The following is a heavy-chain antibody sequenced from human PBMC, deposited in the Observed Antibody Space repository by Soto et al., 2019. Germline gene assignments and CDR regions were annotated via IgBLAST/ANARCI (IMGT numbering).Heavy chain of an antibody. Sequence: GGSLRLSCTATWFSFSAYDVSCVRQAPGNGLEWSSYSSGAGTIHHADSVKDRFTISRDNANNLLHLQLSGLRSDDTAVYYCARELGLTCIGASCSYNWFDVWGQGTMVTLPS. V-gene: IGHV3-11*04. CDR2: SSGAGTI. J-gene: IGHJ5*02. CDR3: ARELGLTCIGASCSYNWFDV. D-gene: IGHD2-21*01. CDR1: WFSFSAYD.